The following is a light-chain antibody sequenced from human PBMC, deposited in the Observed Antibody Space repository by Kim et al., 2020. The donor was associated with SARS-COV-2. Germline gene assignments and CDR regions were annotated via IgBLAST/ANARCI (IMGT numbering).Light chain of an antibody. J-gene: IGKJ4*01. Sequence: IVMTQSPLSLPVTPGEPASISCRSSQSLLFSNGNNYLDWYLQKTGQSPQLLIYLGSNRASGVPYRFSGSGSGTDFTLKISRVEAEDVGVYYCMQALQTPLTFGGGTKVDIK. CDR1: QSLLFSNGNNY. CDR3: MQALQTPLT. CDR2: LGS. V-gene: IGKV2-28*01.